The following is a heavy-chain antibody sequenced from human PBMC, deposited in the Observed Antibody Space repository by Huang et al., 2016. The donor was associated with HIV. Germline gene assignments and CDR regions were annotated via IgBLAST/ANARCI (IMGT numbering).Heavy chain of an antibody. J-gene: IGHJ4*02. CDR1: GNSVSGFY. Sequence: QVQLQQWGAGLLKPSETLSLTCAVYGNSVSGFYWTWIRQPPGKGPEWLGDITPLGNANYSPSLKNRVTISEDTSKNQFSLKLISVSAADTAVYYCARVEYAYGSRRLQYWGQGTLVTIS. D-gene: IGHD3-10*01. V-gene: IGHV4-34*02. CDR3: ARVEYAYGSRRLQY. CDR2: ITPLGNA.